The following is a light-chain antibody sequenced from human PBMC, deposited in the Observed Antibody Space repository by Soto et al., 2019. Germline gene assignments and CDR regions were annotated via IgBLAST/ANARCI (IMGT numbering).Light chain of an antibody. V-gene: IGKV3-20*01. CDR1: QSVRGTS. CDR2: DAS. J-gene: IGKJ1*01. Sequence: DIVLTRPPGTLSLSPMERATVCFMASQSVRGTSLAWYQQKPGQAPRLLIYDASSRATGIPDRFSGGGSGTDFTLTISRLEPEDFAVYYCQQYGSSPRTFGRGTKVDI. CDR3: QQYGSSPRT.